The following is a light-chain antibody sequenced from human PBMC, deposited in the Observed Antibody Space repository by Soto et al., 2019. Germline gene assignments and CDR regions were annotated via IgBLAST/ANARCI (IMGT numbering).Light chain of an antibody. Sequence: EIVLTQSPGTLSLTPGERATLSCRASQSVSSSYLAWYQQKPGQAPRLLIYGASSRATGIPDRFSGSGSGTDFTLTISGLEPEDFAVYYCHQYGSSPRTFGQGTKVDNK. V-gene: IGKV3-20*01. CDR3: HQYGSSPRT. J-gene: IGKJ1*01. CDR2: GAS. CDR1: QSVSSSY.